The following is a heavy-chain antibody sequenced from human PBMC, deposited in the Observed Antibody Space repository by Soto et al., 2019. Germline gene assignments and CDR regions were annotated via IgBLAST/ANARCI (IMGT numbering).Heavy chain of an antibody. J-gene: IGHJ6*02. CDR2: IDPSDSYT. V-gene: IGHV5-10-1*01. D-gene: IGHD2-2*01. CDR1: GYSFTSYW. CDR3: ARLDDWKQLLHYYYYGMDV. Sequence: PGESLKISCKGSGYSFTSYWISWVRQMPGKGLEWMGRIDPSDSYTNYSPSFQGHVTISADKSISTAYLQWSSLKASDTATYYCARLDDWKQLLHYYYYGMDVWGQGTTVTVSS.